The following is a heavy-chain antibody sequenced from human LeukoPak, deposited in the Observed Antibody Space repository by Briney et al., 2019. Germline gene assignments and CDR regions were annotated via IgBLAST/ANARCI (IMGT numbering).Heavy chain of an antibody. CDR3: AREDSSSWYVWFDP. Sequence: ASVTVSCTASGGTFSSYAISWVRQAPGQGLEWLGRIIPILGIANYAQKFQGRVTITADKSTSTAYMELSSLRSEDTAVYYCAREDSSSWYVWFDPWGQGTLVTVSS. D-gene: IGHD6-13*01. CDR1: GGTFSSYA. J-gene: IGHJ5*02. V-gene: IGHV1-69*04. CDR2: IIPILGIA.